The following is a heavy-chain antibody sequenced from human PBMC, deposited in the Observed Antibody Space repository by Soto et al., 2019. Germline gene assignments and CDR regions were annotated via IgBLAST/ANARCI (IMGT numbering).Heavy chain of an antibody. CDR1: GGSFSNYY. V-gene: IGHV4-34*01. J-gene: IGHJ4*01. Sequence: PSETLSLTCAVYGGSFSNYYWNWIRQPPGKGLEWIGEINHSGRTNYNPSLKSRLTISVDTSTNQFSLQLTSVTAADTAVYYCARGIVETTKGHFDYWGHGTLVTVSS. D-gene: IGHD1-26*01. CDR2: INHSGRT. CDR3: ARGIVETTKGHFDY.